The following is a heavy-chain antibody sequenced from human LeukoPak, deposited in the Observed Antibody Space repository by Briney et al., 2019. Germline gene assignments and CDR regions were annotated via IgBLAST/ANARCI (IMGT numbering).Heavy chain of an antibody. V-gene: IGHV4-38-2*02. Sequence: PSETLSLTCTVSGGSISSDWYWGWVRRPPGNGLEWIGAIYRNGDTYYNPSLKSRVTISHDTSKNQFSLRLNSVPAADTAVYYCARAKRDYYDNSGYESYYYFMDVWGKGTTVTVSS. CDR3: ARAKRDYYDNSGYESYYYFMDV. CDR2: IYRNGDT. D-gene: IGHD3-22*01. CDR1: GGSISSDWY. J-gene: IGHJ6*03.